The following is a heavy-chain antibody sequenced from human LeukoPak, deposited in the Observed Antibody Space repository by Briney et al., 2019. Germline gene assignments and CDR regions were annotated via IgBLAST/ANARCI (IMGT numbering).Heavy chain of an antibody. CDR1: GGSISSSSYY. Sequence: PSETLSLTCTVSGGSISSSSYYWGWIRQPPGRGLEWIGRIYYSGSTYYNPSLKSRVNISVDTPKNQFSLKLSSVTAADTAVYYCARHTRVTATIDYWGQGTLVTVSS. V-gene: IGHV4-39*01. CDR2: IYYSGST. J-gene: IGHJ4*02. D-gene: IGHD4-23*01. CDR3: ARHTRVTATIDY.